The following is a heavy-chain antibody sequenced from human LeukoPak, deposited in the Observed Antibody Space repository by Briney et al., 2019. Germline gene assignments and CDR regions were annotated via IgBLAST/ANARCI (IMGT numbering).Heavy chain of an antibody. CDR1: GYTLTELS. V-gene: IGHV1-24*01. Sequence: ASVKVSCKVSGYTLTELSMHWVRQAPGKALEWMGGFDPEDGETIYAQKFQGRVTMTEDTSTDTAYMELSSLRSEDTAVYYCATVKRWELLHSYFDYWGQGTLVTVSS. D-gene: IGHD1-26*01. J-gene: IGHJ4*02. CDR3: ATVKRWELLHSYFDY. CDR2: FDPEDGET.